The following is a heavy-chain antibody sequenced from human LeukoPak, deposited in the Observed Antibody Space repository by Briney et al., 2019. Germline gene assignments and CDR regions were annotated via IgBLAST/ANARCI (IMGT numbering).Heavy chain of an antibody. Sequence: SQTLSLTCAISGESVSSNSAACNLIRQSPSRGLEWLGKTYYRSKWYNDYAVSVKSRITINPDTSKNQFSLQLNSVTPEDTAVYYCATYYFDYWGQGTLVTVSS. CDR3: ATYYFDY. J-gene: IGHJ4*02. CDR1: GESVSSNSAA. V-gene: IGHV6-1*01. CDR2: TYYRSKWYN.